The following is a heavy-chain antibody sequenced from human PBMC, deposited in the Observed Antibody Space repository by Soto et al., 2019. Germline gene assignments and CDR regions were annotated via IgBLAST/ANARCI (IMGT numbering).Heavy chain of an antibody. CDR3: AKENGYSSSWFEFDY. J-gene: IGHJ4*02. CDR2: IFYSGST. D-gene: IGHD6-13*01. Sequence: PSETLSLTCTVSGGSISNYYWSWIRQPPGRGLEWIGHIFYSGSTNYNPALKSRVTISVDTSKSQFSLKLSSVTAADTAVYYCAKENGYSSSWFEFDYWGQGTLVTVSS. V-gene: IGHV4-59*12. CDR1: GGSISNYY.